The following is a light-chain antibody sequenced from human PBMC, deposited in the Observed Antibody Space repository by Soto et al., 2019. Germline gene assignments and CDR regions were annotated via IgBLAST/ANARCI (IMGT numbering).Light chain of an antibody. J-gene: IGKJ1*01. Sequence: PGERVTLSCRASQSVRSRYSTWYQQKPGQAPTLLFYGSPTRATSIPARCSGSGSGTDFTLTISSLQPEDFAVYYCQQEYNVPLGQGTKVEIK. V-gene: IGKV3D-7*01. CDR3: QQEYNVP. CDR1: QSVRSRY. CDR2: GSP.